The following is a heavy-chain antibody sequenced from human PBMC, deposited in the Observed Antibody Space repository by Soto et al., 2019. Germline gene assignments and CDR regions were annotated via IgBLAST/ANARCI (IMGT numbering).Heavy chain of an antibody. Sequence: GGSLRLSCAASGFTFDDYAMHWVRQAPGKGREWVSGISWNSGSIGYADSVKGRFTNSGDNAKNSLYLQMNSLRAEDTALYYCAKDDCSSTSCSPSGLIYDYYYYMDVWGKGTTVTVSS. CDR2: ISWNSGSI. D-gene: IGHD2-2*01. V-gene: IGHV3-9*01. CDR1: GFTFDDYA. CDR3: AKDDCSSTSCSPSGLIYDYYYYMDV. J-gene: IGHJ6*03.